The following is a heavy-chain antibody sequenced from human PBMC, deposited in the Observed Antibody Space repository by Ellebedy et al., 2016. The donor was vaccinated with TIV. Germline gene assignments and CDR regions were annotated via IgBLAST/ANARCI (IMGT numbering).Heavy chain of an antibody. Sequence: ASVKVSCKASGYTFNKYGITWVRQAPGQGLEWMGGIIPIFGTANYAQKFQGRVTITADKSTRTAYMELSSLRSEDTAVYYCARDGAVAGTLPPRSDYYYGMDVWGQGTTVTVSS. J-gene: IGHJ6*02. D-gene: IGHD6-19*01. CDR3: ARDGAVAGTLPPRSDYYYGMDV. V-gene: IGHV1-69*06. CDR2: IIPIFGTA. CDR1: GYTFNKYG.